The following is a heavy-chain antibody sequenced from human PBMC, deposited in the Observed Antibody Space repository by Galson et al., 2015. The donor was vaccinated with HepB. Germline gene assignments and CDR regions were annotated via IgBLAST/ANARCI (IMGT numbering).Heavy chain of an antibody. J-gene: IGHJ3*02. CDR2: IIPIRDIT. CDR1: GGTFISYA. D-gene: IGHD1-7*01. CDR3: ARSSYYWNYGGSVGFNI. V-gene: IGHV1-69*10. Sequence: SVKVSCKASGGTFISYAFSWVRQAPGQGLEWMGEIIPIRDITNHAQKFQGRVTITADKSTSTTYMELTSLRSEDAAVYYCARSSYYWNYGGSVGFNIWGQGTMVTVSS.